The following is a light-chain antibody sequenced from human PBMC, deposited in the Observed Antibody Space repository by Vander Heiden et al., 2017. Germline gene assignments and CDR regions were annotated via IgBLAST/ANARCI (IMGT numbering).Light chain of an antibody. CDR1: QSVNSY. V-gene: IGKV3-11*01. J-gene: IGKJ3*01. Sequence: EIVLTQSPATLSLSPGERATLSCRASQSVNSYLAWYQQKPGQAPRLLIYDASNRATGIPARFSGSGSGTDFTLIISSLEPEDFAVYYCQQRSNWPPFTFGPGTKVDIK. CDR2: DAS. CDR3: QQRSNWPPFT.